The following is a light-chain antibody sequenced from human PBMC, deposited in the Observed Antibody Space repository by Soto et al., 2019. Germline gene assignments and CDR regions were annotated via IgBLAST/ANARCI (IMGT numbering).Light chain of an antibody. CDR2: DVS. CDR3: SSYTSSSTPYV. J-gene: IGLJ1*01. V-gene: IGLV2-14*01. CDR1: SSDVGAYNY. Sequence: QSALTQPPSASGSPGQSVTISCTGTSSDVGAYNYVSWYQQHPGKAPKVMIHDVSNRPSGVSSRFSGSKSGNTASLTISGLQAEDEADYYCSSYTSSSTPYVFGTGTKLTVL.